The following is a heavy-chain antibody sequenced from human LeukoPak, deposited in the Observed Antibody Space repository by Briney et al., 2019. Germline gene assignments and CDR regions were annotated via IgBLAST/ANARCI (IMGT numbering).Heavy chain of an antibody. CDR3: AKRGVVIRVILVGFHKEAYYFDS. J-gene: IGHJ4*02. D-gene: IGHD3-22*01. Sequence: PGGSLRLSCAVSGITLSNYGMSWVRQAPGKGLEWVAGISGSGGGTIYADSVKGGFTISRDNAKNTLYLQMNSLRAEDTAVYFCAKRGVVIRVILVGFHKEAYYFDSWGQGALVTVSS. CDR1: GITLSNYG. CDR2: ISGSGGGT. V-gene: IGHV3-23*01.